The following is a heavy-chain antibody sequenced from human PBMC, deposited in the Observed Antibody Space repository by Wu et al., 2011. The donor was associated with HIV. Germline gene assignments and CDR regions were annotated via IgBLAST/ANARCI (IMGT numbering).Heavy chain of an antibody. CDR1: GGTFSSYA. D-gene: IGHD6-13*01. CDR3: ARAWKQQLVKFVYYYYAMDV. V-gene: IGHV1-69*05. J-gene: IGHJ6*02. CDR2: IIPIFGTS. Sequence: QVQLVQSGAEVKKPGSSVKVSCKASGGTFSSYAISWVRQAPGQGLEWMGGIIPIFGTSNYAQKFQGRLTITTDESTTTAYMELSSLRSEDTAVYYCARAWKQQLVKFVYYYYAMDVWAKGPRSPSP.